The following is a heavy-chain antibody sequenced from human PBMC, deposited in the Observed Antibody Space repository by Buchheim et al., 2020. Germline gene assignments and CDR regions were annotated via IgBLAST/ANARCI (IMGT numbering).Heavy chain of an antibody. CDR1: GGSISSSSYY. V-gene: IGHV4-39*01. CDR2: IYYSGST. D-gene: IGHD3-10*01. Sequence: QLQLQESGPGLVKPSETLSLTCTVSGGSISSSSYYWGWIRQPPGKGLEWIGSIYYSGSTYYNPSLKSRVTISVDTSKKQFSLKLSSVTAADTAVYYCAGSITMVQGVIIAGKDNWFDPWGQGTL. J-gene: IGHJ5*02. CDR3: AGSITMVQGVIIAGKDNWFDP.